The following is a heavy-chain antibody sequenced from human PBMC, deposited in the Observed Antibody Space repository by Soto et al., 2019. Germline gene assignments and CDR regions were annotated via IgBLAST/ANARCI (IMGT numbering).Heavy chain of an antibody. D-gene: IGHD6-6*01. CDR2: ISGSGGST. V-gene: IGHV3-23*01. CDR1: GFTFSSYA. J-gene: IGHJ4*02. Sequence: GGSLRLSFAASGFTFSSYAMSWVRQAPGKGLEWVSAISGSGGSTYYADSVKGRFTISRDNSKNTLYLQMNSLRAEDTAVYYCAKDGRYSSSYGDYWGQGTLVTVSS. CDR3: AKDGRYSSSYGDY.